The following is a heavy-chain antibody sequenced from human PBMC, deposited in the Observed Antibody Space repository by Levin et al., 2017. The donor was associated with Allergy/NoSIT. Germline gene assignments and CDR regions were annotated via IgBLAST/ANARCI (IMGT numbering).Heavy chain of an antibody. CDR3: AKDHLRRWYPRDCSSTSCPTGWFDP. V-gene: IGHV3-30*18. CDR1: GFTFSSYG. J-gene: IGHJ5*02. D-gene: IGHD2-2*01. CDR2: ISYDGSNK. Sequence: GGSLRLSCAASGFTFSSYGMHWVRQAPGKGLEWVAVISYDGSNKYYADSVKGRFTISRDNSKNTLYLQMNSLRAEDTAVYYCAKDHLRRWYPRDCSSTSCPTGWFDPWGQGTLVTVSS.